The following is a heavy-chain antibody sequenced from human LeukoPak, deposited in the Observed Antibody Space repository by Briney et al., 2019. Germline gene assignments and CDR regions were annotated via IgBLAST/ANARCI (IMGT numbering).Heavy chain of an antibody. CDR3: ARSPNPPSVTTGDYFDY. D-gene: IGHD3-22*01. J-gene: IGHJ4*02. CDR2: IWYDGSNK. V-gene: IGHV3-33*01. CDR1: GFTFSSYG. Sequence: GGSLRLSCAASGFTFSSYGMHWVRQAPGKGLEWVAVIWYDGSNKYYADSVKGRFTISRDNSKNTLYLQMNSLRAEDTAVYYCARSPNPPSVTTGDYFDYWGQGTLVTVSS.